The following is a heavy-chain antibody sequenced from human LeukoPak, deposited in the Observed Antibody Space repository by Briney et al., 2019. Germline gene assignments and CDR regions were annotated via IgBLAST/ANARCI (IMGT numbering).Heavy chain of an antibody. V-gene: IGHV3-48*04. J-gene: IGHJ4*02. CDR2: ITSSSNTI. D-gene: IGHD3-22*01. CDR3: ASNYDSSGYQASQFDY. Sequence: GGSLRLSCAASGFTFSSYSMNWVRQAPGKSLEWVSYITSSSNTIYYADSVKGRFTISRDNAKTSLYLQMNSLRAEDTAVYYCASNYDSSGYQASQFDYWGQGTLVTVSS. CDR1: GFTFSSYS.